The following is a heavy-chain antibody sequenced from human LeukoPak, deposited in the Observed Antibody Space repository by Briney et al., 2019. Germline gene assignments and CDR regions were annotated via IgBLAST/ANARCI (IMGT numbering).Heavy chain of an antibody. V-gene: IGHV4-30-2*01. CDR3: ARGDFWSGSVPAFDP. D-gene: IGHD3-3*01. CDR1: GGSISSGGYS. J-gene: IGHJ5*02. Sequence: SETLSLTCAVSGGSISSGGYSWSWIRQPPGKGLEWIGYIYHSGSTYYNPSLKSRVTISVDRSKNQFSLKLSSVTVADTAVYYCARGDFWSGSVPAFDPWGQGTLVTVSS. CDR2: IYHSGST.